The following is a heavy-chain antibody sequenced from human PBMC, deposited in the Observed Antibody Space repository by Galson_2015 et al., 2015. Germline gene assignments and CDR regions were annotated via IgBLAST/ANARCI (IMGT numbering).Heavy chain of an antibody. V-gene: IGHV3-21*03. Sequence: SLRLSCAASEFTFSSYYMSWVRQAPGKGLEWVSSISSTTTYIYYADSVKGRFTNSRDNAKSSLYLQMNSLGAEDTAVYYCARQILDYDFWSGYYPTNFDYWGQGTLVTVSS. D-gene: IGHD3-3*01. J-gene: IGHJ4*02. CDR1: EFTFSSYY. CDR2: ISSTTTYI. CDR3: ARQILDYDFWSGYYPTNFDY.